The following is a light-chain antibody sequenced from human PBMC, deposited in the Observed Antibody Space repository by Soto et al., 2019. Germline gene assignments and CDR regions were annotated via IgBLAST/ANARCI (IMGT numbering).Light chain of an antibody. CDR3: QQHNGYSERM. Sequence: IDLTQSPANIFLVGGDTANTTFRASQSISTWLAWYQQKPGKAPKLLIYGASSLASGVPSRFSGSGSGTEFTLTISSLQPDDFATYYCQQHNGYSERMFGQGTKV. V-gene: IGKV1-5*01. CDR1: QSISTW. J-gene: IGKJ1*01. CDR2: GAS.